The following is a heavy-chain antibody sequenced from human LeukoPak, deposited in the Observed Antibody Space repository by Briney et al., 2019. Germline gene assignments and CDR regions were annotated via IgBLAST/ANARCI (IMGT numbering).Heavy chain of an antibody. Sequence: VASVKVSCKASGYTFTSYYMHWVRQAPGQGLEWMGIINPSGGSTSYAQKFQGRVTITADTSTDTAYMELSSLRSEDTAVYYCATVGYCSSTSCSDYYYYMDVWGKGTTVTVSS. J-gene: IGHJ6*03. CDR3: ATVGYCSSTSCSDYYYYMDV. CDR1: GYTFTSYY. CDR2: INPSGGST. V-gene: IGHV1-46*01. D-gene: IGHD2-2*03.